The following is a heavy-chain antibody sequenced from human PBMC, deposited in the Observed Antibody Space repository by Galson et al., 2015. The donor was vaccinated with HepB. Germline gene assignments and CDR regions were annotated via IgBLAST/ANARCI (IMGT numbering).Heavy chain of an antibody. J-gene: IGHJ4*02. D-gene: IGHD1-7*01. CDR2: ISAYNGNT. CDR1: GFTFNSYG. V-gene: IGHV1-18*01. CDR3: ARDRSGTTRGEPAY. Sequence: SVTVSCKASGFTFNSYGFTWVRQAPGQGLEWIGWISAYNGNTDYAQKFQGRVTMTTDTSTTTAYLDLGSLRSDDTAVYCCARDRSGTTRGEPAYWGQGTLVTVSS.